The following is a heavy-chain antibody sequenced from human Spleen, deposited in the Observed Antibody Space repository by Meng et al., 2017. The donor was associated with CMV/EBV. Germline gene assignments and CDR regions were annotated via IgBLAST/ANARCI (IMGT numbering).Heavy chain of an antibody. Sequence: ASVKVSCKASGYTFTGYYMHWVRQAPGQGLEWMGWMNTNNGNTGYAQKFQGRVTITRDTSISTAYMEVSSLRSEDTAVYYCARGVFYYDSGSYTTYYYYGMDVWGQGTTVTVSS. J-gene: IGHJ6*02. CDR2: MNTNNGNT. V-gene: IGHV1-8*03. D-gene: IGHD3-10*01. CDR1: GYTFTGYY. CDR3: ARGVFYYDSGSYTTYYYYGMDV.